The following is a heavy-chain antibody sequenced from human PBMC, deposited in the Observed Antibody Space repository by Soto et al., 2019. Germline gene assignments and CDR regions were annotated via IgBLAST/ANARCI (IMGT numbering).Heavy chain of an antibody. V-gene: IGHV1-69*12. J-gene: IGHJ6*02. CDR1: GGTFSSYA. Sequence: QVQLVQSGAEVKKPGSSVKVSCKASGGTFSSYAINWVRQAPGQGLEWMGGFIPIVGTTNYAQKFQGRVTITADESTSPAYMEVSSLRSEDTAVYYCARDQDSGDYVGYNFNGMDVWGQETKVTVSS. D-gene: IGHD4-17*01. CDR2: FIPIVGTT. CDR3: ARDQDSGDYVGYNFNGMDV.